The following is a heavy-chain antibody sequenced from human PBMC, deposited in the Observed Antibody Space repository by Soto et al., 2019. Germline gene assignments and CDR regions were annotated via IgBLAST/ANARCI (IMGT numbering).Heavy chain of an antibody. V-gene: IGHV4-61*01. Sequence: SETLSLTCTVSGGSVSSGSYYWSWIRQPPGKGLEWIGYIYYSGSTSYNPSLRSRVTISVDTSKNQFSLKLSSVTAADTAVYYCARDTNYYDSSGYYGFDYWGQGTMVTVYS. D-gene: IGHD3-22*01. CDR2: IYYSGST. CDR3: ARDTNYYDSSGYYGFDY. J-gene: IGHJ4*02. CDR1: GGSVSSGSYY.